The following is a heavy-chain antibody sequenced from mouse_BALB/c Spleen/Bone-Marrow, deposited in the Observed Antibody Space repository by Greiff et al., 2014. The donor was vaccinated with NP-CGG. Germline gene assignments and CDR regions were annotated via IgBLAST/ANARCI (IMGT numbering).Heavy chain of an antibody. CDR3: ALLGNYGYFDV. V-gene: IGHV4-1*02. D-gene: IGHD2-1*01. CDR2: INPDSSTI. J-gene: IGHJ1*01. Sequence: EVKLMESGGGLVQPGGSLKLSCAASGFDFSRYWMSWVRQAPGKGLEWIGEINPDSSTINYTPSLKDKFIISRDNAKNTLYLQMSKVRSEDTALYYCALLGNYGYFDVWGAGTTVTVPS. CDR1: GFDFSRYW.